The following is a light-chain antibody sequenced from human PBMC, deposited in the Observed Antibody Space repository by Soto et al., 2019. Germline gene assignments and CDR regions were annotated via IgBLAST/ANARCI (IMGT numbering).Light chain of an antibody. CDR2: GAY. J-gene: IGKJ5*01. V-gene: IGKV3-15*01. Sequence: EVVLTQSPATLSVSAGDRATLSCRASQSVSSNLAWYQQKPGQAPRLLIYGAYTRATGIPARFSGSGSGTEFTLTISRLEPEDFAVYYCQQXGSSPSITFGQGTRLEIK. CDR3: QQXGSSPSIT. CDR1: QSVSSN.